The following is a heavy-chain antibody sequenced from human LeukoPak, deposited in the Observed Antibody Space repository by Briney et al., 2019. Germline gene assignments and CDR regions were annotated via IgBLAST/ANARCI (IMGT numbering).Heavy chain of an antibody. J-gene: IGHJ4*02. CDR2: IYYSGST. D-gene: IGHD1-1*01. V-gene: IGHV4-59*01. Sequence: SETLSLTCTVSGGSISSYYWSWIRQPPGKGLEWIGYIYYSGSTNYNPSLKSRVTISVDTSKNQFSLKLSSVTAADTAVYYCARGERNGPDYWGQGTLVTASS. CDR1: GGSISSYY. CDR3: ARGERNGPDY.